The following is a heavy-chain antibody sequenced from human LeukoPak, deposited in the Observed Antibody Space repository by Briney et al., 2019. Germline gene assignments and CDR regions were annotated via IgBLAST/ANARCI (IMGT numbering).Heavy chain of an antibody. CDR3: ARQTDYYDSSGYYSYYFDY. D-gene: IGHD3-22*01. J-gene: IGHJ4*02. CDR1: GGSLSSGDYY. V-gene: IGHV4-61*08. Sequence: SETLSLTCTVSGGSLSSGDYYWRWLRQPPGKGLEWIGYIYYSGTTNHHPSLKSRVTISVDTSKNQFSLQLSSVTAADTAVYYCARQTDYYDSSGYYSYYFDYWGQGTLVTASS. CDR2: IYYSGTT.